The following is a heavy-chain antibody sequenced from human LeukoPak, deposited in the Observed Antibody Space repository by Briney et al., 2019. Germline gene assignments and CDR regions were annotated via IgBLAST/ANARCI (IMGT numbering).Heavy chain of an antibody. D-gene: IGHD5-18*01. CDR3: ARDGGYSAHDY. Sequence: GASVKVSCKASDYTFTSYAFSWVRQAPGQGLEWMGWISPCSGHTKYAQIFQGRVTVTTDTSTSTAYMELRSLRSDDTAVYYCARDGGYSAHDYWGQGTLVTVSS. J-gene: IGHJ4*02. CDR1: DYTFTSYA. V-gene: IGHV1-18*01. CDR2: ISPCSGHT.